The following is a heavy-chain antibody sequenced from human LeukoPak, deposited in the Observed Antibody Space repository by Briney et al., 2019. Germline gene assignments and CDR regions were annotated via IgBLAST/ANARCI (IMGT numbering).Heavy chain of an antibody. CDR1: GFTFSSYW. CDR2: IKQDGSEK. D-gene: IGHD3-3*01. Sequence: GGSLRLXCAASGFTFSSYWMSWVRQAPGKGLEWVANIKQDGSEKYYVDSVKGRFTISRDNAKNSLYLQMNSLRAEDTAVYYCARDLLENYDFWSGYYDYWGQGTLVTVSS. CDR3: ARDLLENYDFWSGYYDY. J-gene: IGHJ4*02. V-gene: IGHV3-7*01.